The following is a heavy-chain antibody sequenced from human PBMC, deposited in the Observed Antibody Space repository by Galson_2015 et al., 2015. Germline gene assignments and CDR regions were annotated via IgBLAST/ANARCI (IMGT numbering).Heavy chain of an antibody. CDR2: ISWNSFTI. CDR1: GFTFDDYA. Sequence: SLRLSCATSGFTFDDYAMHWVRQAPGKGLEWVSGISWNSFTIQYADSVKGRFTISRDNAKNSLSLQMNSLRTEDTALYYCVRSSHPAVLDYFDYWGQGTLVTVSS. J-gene: IGHJ4*02. V-gene: IGHV3-9*01. D-gene: IGHD5-24*01. CDR3: VRSSHPAVLDYFDY.